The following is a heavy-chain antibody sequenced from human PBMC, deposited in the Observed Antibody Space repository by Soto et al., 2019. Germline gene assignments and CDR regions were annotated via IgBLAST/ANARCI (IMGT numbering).Heavy chain of an antibody. Sequence: PGGSLRLSCAASGFTFSSYAMSWVRQAPGKGLEWVSAISGSGGSTYYADSVKGRFTISRDNSKNTLYLQMNSLRAEDTAVYYCAKDGGLYCSSTSCPYFDYWGQGTLVTVSS. CDR1: GFTFSSYA. CDR2: ISGSGGST. J-gene: IGHJ4*02. D-gene: IGHD2-2*01. V-gene: IGHV3-23*01. CDR3: AKDGGLYCSSTSCPYFDY.